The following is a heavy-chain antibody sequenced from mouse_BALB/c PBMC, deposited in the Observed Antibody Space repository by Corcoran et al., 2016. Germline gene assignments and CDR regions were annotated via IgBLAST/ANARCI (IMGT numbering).Heavy chain of an antibody. Sequence: QVQLKQSGAELVRPGASVKLSCKTSGYIFTSYCINWVEQRSGQGLEWIARIYPGTGSTYYNEKFKGKATLTADKSSSTAYMQLSSLKSEDSAGDCGARSEWGNYAMDYWGQGTAATVSS. CDR2: IYPGTGST. CDR3: ARSEWGNYAMDY. J-gene: IGHJ4*01. D-gene: IGHD1-3*01. V-gene: IGHV1-76*01. CDR1: GYIFTSYC.